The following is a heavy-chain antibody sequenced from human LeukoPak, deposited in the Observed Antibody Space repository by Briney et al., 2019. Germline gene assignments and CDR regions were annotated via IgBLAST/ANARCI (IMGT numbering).Heavy chain of an antibody. J-gene: IGHJ3*02. CDR2: INPSGGST. Sequence: VASVKVSCKASGYTFTSYYMHWVRQAPGQGLEWMGIINPSGGSTSYTQKFQGRVTMTRDTSTSTVYMELSSLRSEDTAVYYCASDILTGYDASDIWGQGTMVTVSS. V-gene: IGHV1-46*01. D-gene: IGHD3-9*01. CDR1: GYTFTSYY. CDR3: ASDILTGYDASDI.